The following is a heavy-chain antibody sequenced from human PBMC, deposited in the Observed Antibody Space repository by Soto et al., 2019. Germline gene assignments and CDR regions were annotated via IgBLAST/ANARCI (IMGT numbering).Heavy chain of an antibody. Sequence: GRSLNLSCQGSGYSFAGYWITWVRQKPGKGLEWMGRIDPSDSQTYYSPSFRGHVTVSVTKSITTVFLQWSSLRASDTAMYYCARQIYDSDTGPNFQYYFDSWGQGTPVTVSS. J-gene: IGHJ4*02. CDR1: GYSFAGYW. CDR2: IDPSDSQT. V-gene: IGHV5-10-1*01. CDR3: ARQIYDSDTGPNFQYYFDS. D-gene: IGHD3-22*01.